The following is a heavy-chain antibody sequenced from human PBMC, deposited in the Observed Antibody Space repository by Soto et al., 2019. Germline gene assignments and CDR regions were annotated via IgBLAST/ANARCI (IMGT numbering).Heavy chain of an antibody. CDR2: IGGGGTDT. V-gene: IGHV3-23*01. Sequence: EVQLLESGGELVQPGGSLRLSCAASGFTFSSYAMSWVRQAPGKGLEWVSGIGGGGTDTYYAKSVRGRFTISRDNSANPLYLQMNSPRADDTAVYYCVKWGAIALAGHDYFGMDVWGQGTTVAVSS. J-gene: IGHJ6*02. CDR3: VKWGAIALAGHDYFGMDV. D-gene: IGHD6-19*01. CDR1: GFTFSSYA.